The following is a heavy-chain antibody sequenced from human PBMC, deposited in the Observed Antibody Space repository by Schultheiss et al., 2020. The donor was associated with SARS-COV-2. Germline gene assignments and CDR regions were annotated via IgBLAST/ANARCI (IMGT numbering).Heavy chain of an antibody. CDR1: GGSMDGHY. D-gene: IGHD2-2*01. CDR2: IYYSGST. CDR3: ARLGPSTSWFDH. J-gene: IGHJ5*02. V-gene: IGHV4-59*08. Sequence: SETLSLTCKVSGGSMDGHYWNWIRKPPGKGLEWVGNIYYSGSTNYNPSLKSRVTISIDTSNRQLSLRLISVTAADTAVYYCARLGPSTSWFDHWGQGAQVTVSS.